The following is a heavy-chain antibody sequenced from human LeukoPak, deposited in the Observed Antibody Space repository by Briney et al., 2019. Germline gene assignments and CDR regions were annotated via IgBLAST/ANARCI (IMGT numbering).Heavy chain of an antibody. D-gene: IGHD6-6*01. J-gene: IGHJ4*02. CDR1: GGSISSYY. CDR2: IYYTGST. CDR3: ARWGSIAVARFDY. V-gene: IGHV4-59*01. Sequence: RSSETLSLTCTVSGGSISSYYWSWIRQPPGKGLEWIGYIYYTGSTNYNPSLTSRVNISVDTSKNQFSLNLTSVTAADTAVYYCARWGSIAVARFDYWRQGTLVTVSS.